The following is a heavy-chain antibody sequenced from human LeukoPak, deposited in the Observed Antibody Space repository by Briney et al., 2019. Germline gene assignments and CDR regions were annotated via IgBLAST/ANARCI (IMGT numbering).Heavy chain of an antibody. CDR2: INPNSGDT. Sequence: ASVKVSCKASGYTFTGYYMHWVRQAPGQGLEWMGWINPNSGDTNYAQKFQGRVTMTRDTSISTAYMELSRLRSDDTAVYYCARVKVGATIDYWGQGTLVTVSS. CDR3: ARVKVGATIDY. D-gene: IGHD1-26*01. J-gene: IGHJ4*02. CDR1: GYTFTGYY. V-gene: IGHV1-2*02.